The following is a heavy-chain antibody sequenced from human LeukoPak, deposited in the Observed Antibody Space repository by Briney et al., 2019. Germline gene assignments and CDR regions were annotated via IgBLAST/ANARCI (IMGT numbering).Heavy chain of an antibody. CDR3: ARGPFYSSPDY. Sequence: SETLSLTCAVYGGSFSGYYWSWIRQPPGEGLEWIGEINHSGSTNYNPSLKSRVTISVDTSKNQFSLKLSSVTAADTAVYYCARGPFYSSPDYWGQGTLVTASS. CDR1: GGSFSGYY. CDR2: INHSGST. V-gene: IGHV4-34*01. J-gene: IGHJ4*02. D-gene: IGHD6-13*01.